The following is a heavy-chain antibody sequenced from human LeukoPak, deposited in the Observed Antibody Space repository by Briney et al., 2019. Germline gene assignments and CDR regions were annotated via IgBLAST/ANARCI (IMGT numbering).Heavy chain of an antibody. CDR2: IYSGGST. V-gene: IGHV3-53*01. CDR1: GFTVSSNY. Sequence: GGSLRLSCAASGFTVSSNYMTWVRQAPGKGLEWISLIYSGGSTYYADSVKGRFTISRDNSKNTLYLQMNSLRAEDTAVYYCAAYSSCDYWDQGTLVTVSS. D-gene: IGHD6-6*01. CDR3: AAYSSCDY. J-gene: IGHJ4*02.